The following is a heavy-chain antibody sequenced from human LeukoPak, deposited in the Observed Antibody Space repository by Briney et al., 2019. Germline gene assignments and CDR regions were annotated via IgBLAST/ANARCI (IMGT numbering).Heavy chain of an antibody. J-gene: IGHJ6*02. CDR2: IYYSGST. Sequence: SETLSLTCTVSGGSISSYYWSSIRQPPGKGLEWIGDIYYSGSTNYNPSLKSRVTISVDTSKNQFSLKLSSVTAADTAVYYCWGHYYGSGRRGTYYYGMDVWGQGTTVTVSS. CDR1: GGSISSYY. V-gene: IGHV4-59*01. D-gene: IGHD3-10*01. CDR3: WGHYYGSGRRGTYYYGMDV.